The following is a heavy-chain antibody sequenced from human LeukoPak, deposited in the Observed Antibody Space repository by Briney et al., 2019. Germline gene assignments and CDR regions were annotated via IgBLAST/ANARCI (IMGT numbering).Heavy chain of an antibody. CDR2: ISSSSSYI. CDR3: ARRGYCSSTSCYTGVFDP. Sequence: GGSLRLSCAASGFTFSSYSMNWVRQAPGKGLEWVSSISSSSSYIYYADSVKGRFTISRDSAKNSLYLQMNSLRAEDTAVYYCARRGYCSSTSCYTGVFDPWGQGTLVTVSS. V-gene: IGHV3-21*01. D-gene: IGHD2-2*02. CDR1: GFTFSSYS. J-gene: IGHJ5*02.